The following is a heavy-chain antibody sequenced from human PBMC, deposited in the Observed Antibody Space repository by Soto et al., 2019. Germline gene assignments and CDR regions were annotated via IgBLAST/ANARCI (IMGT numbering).Heavy chain of an antibody. V-gene: IGHV3-66*01. D-gene: IGHD2-15*01. J-gene: IGHJ4*02. CDR1: GFTVSSNF. CDR2: IYSGGGT. CDR3: ARDMYGGRYYFDY. Sequence: PGGSLRLSCAASGFTVSSNFMSWVRQAPGKGLEWVSIIYSGGGTDYADSVKGRFTISRDKSKNTLYLQMNSLRAEDTAIYYCARDMYGGRYYFDYWGQGTLVTVSS.